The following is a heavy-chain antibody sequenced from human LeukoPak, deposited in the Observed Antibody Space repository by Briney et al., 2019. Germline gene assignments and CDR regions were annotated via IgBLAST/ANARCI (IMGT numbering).Heavy chain of an antibody. J-gene: IGHJ6*03. CDR1: GFTFSSYW. CDR2: IKQDGSEK. D-gene: IGHD6-19*01. CDR3: AKRGIVVEWLAKLDYYYYMDV. Sequence: PGGSLRLSCAASGFTFSSYWMSWVRQAPGKGLEWVANIKQDGSEKYYVDSVKGRFTISRDNSKNTLYLQMNSLRAEDTAVYYCAKRGIVVEWLAKLDYYYYMDVWGKGTTVTVSS. V-gene: IGHV3-7*01.